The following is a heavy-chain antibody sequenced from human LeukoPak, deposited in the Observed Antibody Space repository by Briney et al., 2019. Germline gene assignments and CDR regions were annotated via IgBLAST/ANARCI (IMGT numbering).Heavy chain of an antibody. CDR1: GGSISSYY. CDR2: IYYSGST. D-gene: IGHD6-19*01. J-gene: IGHJ4*02. V-gene: IGHV4-59*01. Sequence: SETLSLTCTVSGGSISSYYWGWIRQPPGKGLEWIGYIYYSGSTNYNPSLKSRVTISVDTSKNQFSLKLSSVTAADTAVYYCAREAVAGTIGYFDYWGQGTLVTVSS. CDR3: AREAVAGTIGYFDY.